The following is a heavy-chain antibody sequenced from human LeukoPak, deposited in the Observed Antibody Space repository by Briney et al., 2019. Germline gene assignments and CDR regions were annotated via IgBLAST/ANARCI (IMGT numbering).Heavy chain of an antibody. Sequence: SETLSLTCAVYGGSFSGYYWSWIRHPPGKGLEWIGEINHSGSTNYNPSLKSRVTISVDTSKNQFSLKLSSVTAADTAVYYCARFPPHSRAAAAGTLYHRGAFDIWGQGTMVTVSS. CDR2: INHSGST. V-gene: IGHV4-34*01. D-gene: IGHD6-13*01. CDR3: ARFPPHSRAAAAGTLYHRGAFDI. CDR1: GGSFSGYY. J-gene: IGHJ3*02.